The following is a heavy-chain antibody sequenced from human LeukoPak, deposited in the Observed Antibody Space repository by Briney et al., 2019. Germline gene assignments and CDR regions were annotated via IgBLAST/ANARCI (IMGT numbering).Heavy chain of an antibody. CDR1: GYSFTSYW. J-gene: IGHJ4*02. CDR2: IYPGDSDT. Sequence: GESLKISCKGSGYSFTSYWIGWVRQMPGKGLEWMGIIYPGDSDTRYSPSFQGQVTISADKSISTAYLQWSSLKASDTAMDYCARQGYYYDSSGLYYFDYWGQGTLVTVSS. V-gene: IGHV5-51*01. CDR3: ARQGYYYDSSGLYYFDY. D-gene: IGHD3-22*01.